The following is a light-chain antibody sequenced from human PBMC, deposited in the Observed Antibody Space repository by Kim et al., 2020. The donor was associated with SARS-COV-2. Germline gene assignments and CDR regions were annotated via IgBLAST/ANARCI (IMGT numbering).Light chain of an antibody. CDR1: ISNVGAYDH. V-gene: IGLV2-11*01. J-gene: IGLJ1*01. CDR2: DVT. CDR3: CSCAVSNMYV. Sequence: QSALTQPRSVSGSPGQSVTISCTGTISNVGAYDHVSWFQQRPGKAPELILYDVTKRPSGVPDRFSGSKSDNTASLTISGLQAEDEADYYYCSCAVSNMYVFGTGTKVTVL.